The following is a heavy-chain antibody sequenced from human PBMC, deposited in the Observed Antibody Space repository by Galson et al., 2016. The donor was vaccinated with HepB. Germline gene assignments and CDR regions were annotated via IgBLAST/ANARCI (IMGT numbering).Heavy chain of an antibody. CDR2: ISNIGGMT. Sequence: SLRLSCAASEFTFSRYAMHWVRQAPGKGLEYISAISNIGGMTYYADSVKGRFTISRDNAKNTLFLQMGSLRPEDTAVHFCVKGRGATLRAGATLDYWGQGTLVVVSS. J-gene: IGHJ4*02. D-gene: IGHD5-12*01. V-gene: IGHV3-64D*06. CDR1: EFTFSRYA. CDR3: VKGRGATLRAGATLDY.